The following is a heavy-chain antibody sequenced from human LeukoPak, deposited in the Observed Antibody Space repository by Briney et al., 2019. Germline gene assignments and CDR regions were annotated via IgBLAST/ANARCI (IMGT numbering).Heavy chain of an antibody. CDR3: ATNYYDSSGYYYYFDY. J-gene: IGHJ4*02. V-gene: IGHV3-53*05. CDR1: GFTVSSNY. Sequence: GGSLRLSCAASGFTVSSNYMSWVRQAPGKGLEWVSVIYSGGSTYYADSVKGRFTISRDNSKNTLYLQMNSLRAEDTAVYYCATNYYDSSGYYYYFDYWGQGTLVTVSS. D-gene: IGHD3-22*01. CDR2: IYSGGST.